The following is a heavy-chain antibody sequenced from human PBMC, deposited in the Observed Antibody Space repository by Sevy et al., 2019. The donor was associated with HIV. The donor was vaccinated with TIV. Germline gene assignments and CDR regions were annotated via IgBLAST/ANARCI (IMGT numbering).Heavy chain of an antibody. D-gene: IGHD1-26*01. Sequence: ASVKVSCKASGGTFNSYVVSWVRQAPGQGLEWMGEITPILGTTHYAQKFKGRVTITADESTNTVYMELSSLRSEDTAVYYCARWSTSIDYWGQGTLVTVSS. CDR3: ARWSTSIDY. J-gene: IGHJ4*02. CDR1: GGTFNSYV. CDR2: ITPILGTT. V-gene: IGHV1-69*13.